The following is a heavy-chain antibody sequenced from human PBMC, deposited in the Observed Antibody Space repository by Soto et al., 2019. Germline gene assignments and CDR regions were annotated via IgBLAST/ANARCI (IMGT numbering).Heavy chain of an antibody. J-gene: IGHJ6*02. CDR3: ARGAAAGVDYGMDV. CDR1: RGSISTYY. D-gene: IGHD6-13*01. Sequence: SETLSLTCTVSRGSISTYYWSWIRQPAGKGLEWIGRIYASGGTNYNPSLQSRVSMSVDTSKKQFSLKLSSVTAADTAVYYCARGAAAGVDYGMDVWGQGTTVTVSS. CDR2: IYASGGT. V-gene: IGHV4-4*07.